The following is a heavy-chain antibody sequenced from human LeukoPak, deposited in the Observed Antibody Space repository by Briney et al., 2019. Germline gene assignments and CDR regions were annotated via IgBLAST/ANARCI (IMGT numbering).Heavy chain of an antibody. CDR2: IYYSGST. CDR3: ARGLMMAVAGRGEFHY. V-gene: IGHV4-59*01. J-gene: IGHJ4*02. D-gene: IGHD6-13*01. Sequence: SETLSLTCIVSGGSISSYYWSWIRQPPGKGLEWIGYIYYSGSTNYNAALKSRVTISVDTSKNQFSLMLSSVPAADTAVYYCARGLMMAVAGRGEFHYWGQGTLVTVSS. CDR1: GGSISSYY.